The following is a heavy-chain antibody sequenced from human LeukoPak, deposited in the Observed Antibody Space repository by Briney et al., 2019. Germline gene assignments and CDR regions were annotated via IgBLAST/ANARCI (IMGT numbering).Heavy chain of an antibody. Sequence: SETLSLTCTVSGGSISSHYWTWIRQPPGKGLEWIGCVQDSGSTNYNPSLKSRVTILLDTSKNQFSLKLSSVTATDTAVYYCARRSGWYGIDYWGQGTLVTVSS. CDR1: GGSISSHY. V-gene: IGHV4-59*08. J-gene: IGHJ4*02. D-gene: IGHD6-19*01. CDR3: ARRSGWYGIDY. CDR2: VQDSGST.